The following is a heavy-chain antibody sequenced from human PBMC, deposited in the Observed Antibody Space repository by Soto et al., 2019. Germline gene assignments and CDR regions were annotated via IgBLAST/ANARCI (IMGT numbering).Heavy chain of an antibody. V-gene: IGHV4-30-4*08. CDR1: GGSISNDDYY. CDR3: ARATTVTSSFFYYGLDV. CDR2: IYYNGNT. Sequence: SETLSLTCSVSGGSISNDDYYWTWIRQPPGKGLEWIGHIYYNGNTYYKPSLKNQLTMSLDTSQNQFSLHLTSVIAAYSASYFCARATTVTSSFFYYGLDVWGQGTTVT. J-gene: IGHJ6*02. D-gene: IGHD4-17*01.